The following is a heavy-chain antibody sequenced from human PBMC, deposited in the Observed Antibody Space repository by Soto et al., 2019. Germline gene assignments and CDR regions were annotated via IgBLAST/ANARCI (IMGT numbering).Heavy chain of an antibody. J-gene: IGHJ4*02. CDR2: ISSSYYI. Sequence: EVLLVESGGGLVKPGGSLRLSCAGSGFTFSSYTMKWVRQAPGKGLEWVASISSSYYIKYADSVKGRFTISRDNAKNSLYLQMNSLRAEDTAVYYCARGDVVVLTATSNFDYWGQGTLVTVSS. V-gene: IGHV3-21*02. CDR1: GFTFSSYT. CDR3: ARGDVVVLTATSNFDY. D-gene: IGHD2-21*02.